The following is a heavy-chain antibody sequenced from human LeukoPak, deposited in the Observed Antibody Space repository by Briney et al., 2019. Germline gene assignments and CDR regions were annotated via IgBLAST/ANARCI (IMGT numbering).Heavy chain of an antibody. J-gene: IGHJ4*02. D-gene: IGHD3-10*01. V-gene: IGHV3-30*03. CDR3: ATLGVSHFDY. Sequence: HSGGSLRLSCAASGFTFSNYGMHWVRQAPGKGLEWVAVISYAGSNKYYAESVKGRFTISRDNSKNTLYLQMGSLRAEDMAVYYCATLGVSHFDYWGQGTLVTVSS. CDR2: ISYAGSNK. CDR1: GFTFSNYG.